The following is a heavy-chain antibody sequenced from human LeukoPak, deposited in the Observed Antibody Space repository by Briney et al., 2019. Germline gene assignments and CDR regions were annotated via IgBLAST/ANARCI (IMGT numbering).Heavy chain of an antibody. D-gene: IGHD2-21*01. CDR2: MDLNSGNT. Sequence: ASVKVSCKASGYTFTNYDINWVRQAIGHGLEWMGWMDLNSGNTAYTQMFQGRVSMTRNTSISTAYMELSSLRSEDTAIYYCARGLADCGGDCFHYWGQGTLVTVSS. V-gene: IGHV1-8*01. CDR1: GYTFTNYD. J-gene: IGHJ4*02. CDR3: ARGLADCGGDCFHY.